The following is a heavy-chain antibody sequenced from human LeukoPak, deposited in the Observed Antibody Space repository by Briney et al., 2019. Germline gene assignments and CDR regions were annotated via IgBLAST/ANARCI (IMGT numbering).Heavy chain of an antibody. CDR3: AGESDYDYVWGSYRYTIAFDY. V-gene: IGHV3-20*04. CDR1: GFTFDDYG. Sequence: GGSLRLSCAASGFTFDDYGMSWVRQAPGKGLEWVSGINWNGGSTGYADSVKGRFTISRDNAKNSLYLQMNSLRAEDTALYYCAGESDYDYVWGSYRYTIAFDYWGQGTLVTVSS. CDR2: INWNGGST. D-gene: IGHD3-16*02. J-gene: IGHJ4*02.